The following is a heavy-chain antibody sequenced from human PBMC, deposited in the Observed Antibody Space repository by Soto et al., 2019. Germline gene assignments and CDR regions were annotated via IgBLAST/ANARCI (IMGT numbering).Heavy chain of an antibody. CDR2: ISPYSGNT. CDR3: VRFASSGWYTGGY. CDR1: GYIFTNYD. Sequence: QVQLVQSGGEVKKPGASVKVSCKASGYIFTNYDIGWVRQAPGQGLEGMGWISPYSGNTKYTQKVQGRVTMTTDTSTSTAYMELRSLRSDDTAVYYCVRFASSGWYTGGYWGQGTLVTVSS. V-gene: IGHV1-18*01. D-gene: IGHD6-19*01. J-gene: IGHJ4*02.